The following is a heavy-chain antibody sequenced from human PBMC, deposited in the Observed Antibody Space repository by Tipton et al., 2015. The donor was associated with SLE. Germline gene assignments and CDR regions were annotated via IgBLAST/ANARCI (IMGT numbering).Heavy chain of an antibody. J-gene: IGHJ4*02. D-gene: IGHD6-13*01. CDR1: GFTLSNYG. V-gene: IGHV3-33*01. CDR3: ARRGQQLPEGN. Sequence: SLRLSCAASGFTLSNYGIPWVRQTPGKGLEWVAFIRYHGSDTYYADSVKGRFTISRDNAKNSLYLQMNSLRAEDTAVYYCARRGQQLPEGNWGQGTLVTVSS. CDR2: IRYHGSDT.